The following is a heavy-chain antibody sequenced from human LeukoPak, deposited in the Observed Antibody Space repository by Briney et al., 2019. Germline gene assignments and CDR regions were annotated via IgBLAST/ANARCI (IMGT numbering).Heavy chain of an antibody. CDR3: AKGSSGYFADL. CDR1: GFIFNNYG. V-gene: IGHV3-23*01. J-gene: IGHJ5*02. CDR2: ISNDGGGT. D-gene: IGHD3-22*01. Sequence: GGSLRLSCAASGFIFNNYGLIWVRQAPGKGLEWVSAISNDGGGTQYADFVEGRFTISRDNSKNTLFVQMSSLRAEDTALYYCAKGSSGYFADLWGQGTLVTVSS.